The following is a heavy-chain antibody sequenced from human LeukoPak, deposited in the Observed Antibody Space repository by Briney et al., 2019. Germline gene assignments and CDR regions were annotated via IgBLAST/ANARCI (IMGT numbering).Heavy chain of an antibody. J-gene: IGHJ4*02. Sequence: GGSLRLSCAASGITFSSYAMTWVRQAPGKGLEWVSTISGSGGNTYCADSVKGRFTISRDNSKNTLYLQMNSLRVEDTAVYYRGRSLPPKTPLGYWGQGTLVTVSS. D-gene: IGHD7-27*01. CDR2: ISGSGGNT. CDR1: GITFSSYA. V-gene: IGHV3-23*01. CDR3: GRSLPPKTPLGY.